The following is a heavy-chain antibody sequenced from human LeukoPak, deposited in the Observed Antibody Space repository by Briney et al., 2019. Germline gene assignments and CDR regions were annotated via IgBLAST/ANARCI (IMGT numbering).Heavy chain of an antibody. CDR3: ARNYSMEIYYDSSDYFGTFDM. V-gene: IGHV4-39*07. CDR2: IYHSGST. Sequence: SETLSLTCAVSGYSMRSSRYYWGWIRQPPGKGLEWIGSIYHSGSTYYNPSLKSRVTISVDTSKNQFSLKMTSVTAADTAVYYCARNYSMEIYYDSSDYFGTFDMWGQGTMVTVSS. CDR1: GYSMRSSRYY. J-gene: IGHJ3*02. D-gene: IGHD3-22*01.